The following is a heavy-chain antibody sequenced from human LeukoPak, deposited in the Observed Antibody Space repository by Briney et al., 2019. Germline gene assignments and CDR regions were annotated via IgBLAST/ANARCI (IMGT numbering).Heavy chain of an antibody. D-gene: IGHD3-22*01. V-gene: IGHV3-72*01. CDR2: IRNKANRYTT. J-gene: IGHJ4*02. CDR3: ARGSTYYDSSGQVPFDY. CDR1: GFTFSDHH. Sequence: PGGSLRLSCAASGFTFSDHHMDWVRQAPGEGLEWVARIRNKANRYTTEYAASVKGRFTISRDDSENSLYLQMDSLKTEDTAVYYCARGSTYYDSSGQVPFDYWGQGTLVTVSS.